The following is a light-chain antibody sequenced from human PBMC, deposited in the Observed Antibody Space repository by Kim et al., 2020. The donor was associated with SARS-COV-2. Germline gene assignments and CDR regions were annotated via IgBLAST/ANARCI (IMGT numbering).Light chain of an antibody. J-gene: IGLJ2*01. CDR2: EVS. Sequence: GPTVATSCTGARSDFGGYNYVSWYQQHPGRAHKLRIYEVSKQPSGVPDRFSGSKSANTASLTVSGLQAEDEADYYCSSYAGSNNLVFGGGTQLTVL. CDR3: SSYAGSNNLV. CDR1: RSDFGGYNY. V-gene: IGLV2-8*01.